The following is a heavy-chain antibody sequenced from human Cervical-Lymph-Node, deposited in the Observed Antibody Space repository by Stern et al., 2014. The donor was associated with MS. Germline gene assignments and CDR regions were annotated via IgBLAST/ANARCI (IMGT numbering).Heavy chain of an antibody. J-gene: IGHJ4*02. V-gene: IGHV7-4-1*02. CDR2: INTNTGNA. CDR3: ARDTLFAPGYYYDSSGYFVY. D-gene: IGHD3-22*01. CDR1: GFTFTSYA. Sequence: VQLVQSGPELMKPGASVKVSCKASGFTFTSYAMNWVRQAPGQGLEWMGCINTNTGNATYAQGYTGRFVFSLDTSVSTAYLQISSLKAEDTAVYYCARDTLFAPGYYYDSSGYFVYWGQGTLVTVSS.